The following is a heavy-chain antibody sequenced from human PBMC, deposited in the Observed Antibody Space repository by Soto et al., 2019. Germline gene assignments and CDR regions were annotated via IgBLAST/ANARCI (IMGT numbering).Heavy chain of an antibody. D-gene: IGHD3-22*01. CDR3: ARGRWGDSSGYYSAFYFDY. V-gene: IGHV4-30-4*01. Sequence: QVQLQESGPGLVKPSQTLSLTCTVSGGSISSGDYYWSWIRQPPGKGLEWIGYIYYSGSTYYNPSLQSRVTISVDTAKNQFSLKLSSVTAADTAVYYCARGRWGDSSGYYSAFYFDYWGQGTLVTVSS. CDR2: IYYSGST. CDR1: GGSISSGDYY. J-gene: IGHJ4*02.